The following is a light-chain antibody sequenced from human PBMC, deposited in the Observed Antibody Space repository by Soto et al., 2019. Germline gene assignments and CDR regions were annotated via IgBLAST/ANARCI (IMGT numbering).Light chain of an antibody. CDR3: CSYAGSDTYV. Sequence: QSALTQPASVSGSPGQSITISCTGTSSYVGSYNLVSWYQQHPGKAPKLMIYEVTKRPSGVSNRFSGSKSGNTASLTISGLQAEDEADYPCCSYAGSDTYVFGTGTKVTVL. CDR2: EVT. CDR1: SSYVGSYNL. J-gene: IGLJ1*01. V-gene: IGLV2-23*02.